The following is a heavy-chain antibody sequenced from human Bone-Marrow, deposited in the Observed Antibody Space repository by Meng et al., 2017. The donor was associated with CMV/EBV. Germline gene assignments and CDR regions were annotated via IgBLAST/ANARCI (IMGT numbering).Heavy chain of an antibody. CDR1: GFTFSSYE. J-gene: IGHJ3*02. CDR3: ARVRAVAGTGGAFDI. CDR2: ISSSGSTI. Sequence: GESLKISCAASGFTFSSYEMNWVRQAPGMGLEWVSYISSSGSTIYYADSVKGRFTISRDNAKNSLYLQMNSLRAEDTAVYYCARVRAVAGTGGAFDIWGQGTMVTVSS. V-gene: IGHV3-48*03. D-gene: IGHD6-19*01.